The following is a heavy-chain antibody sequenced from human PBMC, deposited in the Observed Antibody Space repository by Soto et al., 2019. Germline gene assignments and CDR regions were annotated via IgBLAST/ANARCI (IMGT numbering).Heavy chain of an antibody. CDR1: GGSISSGDYY. CDR2: IYYSGST. J-gene: IGHJ1*01. D-gene: IGHD5-12*01. Sequence: SETLSLTCTVSGGSISSGDYYWSWIRQPPGKGLEWIGYIYYSGSTYYNPSPKSRVTISVDTSKNQFSLKLSSVTAADTAVYYCARIARDGYNTYFQHWGQGTLVTVSS. V-gene: IGHV4-30-4*01. CDR3: ARIARDGYNTYFQH.